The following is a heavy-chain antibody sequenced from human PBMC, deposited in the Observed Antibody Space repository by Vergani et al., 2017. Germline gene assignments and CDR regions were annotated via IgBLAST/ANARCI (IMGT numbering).Heavy chain of an antibody. D-gene: IGHD3-22*01. CDR2: ISWNSGSI. CDR1: GFTFDDYA. CDR3: ARDYSMIVNEGF. Sequence: EVQLVESGGGLVQPGRSLRLSCAASGFTFDDYAMHWVRQAPGKGLEWVSGISWNSGSIGYADSVKGRFTISRDNAKNSLYLQMNSLRAEDTAVYYCARDYSMIVNEGFWGQGTMVTVSS. V-gene: IGHV3-9*01. J-gene: IGHJ3*01.